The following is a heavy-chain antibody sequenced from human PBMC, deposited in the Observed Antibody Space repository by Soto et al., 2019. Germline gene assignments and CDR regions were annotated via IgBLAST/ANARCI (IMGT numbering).Heavy chain of an antibody. CDR1: GFTFDDYA. D-gene: IGHD4-17*01. J-gene: IGHJ3*02. V-gene: IGHV3-9*01. CDR3: AKDRDYEPPDAFDI. CDR2: ISWNSGSI. Sequence: GGSLRLSCAASGFTFDDYAMHWVRQAPGKGLEWVSGISWNSGSIGYADSVKGRFTISRDNAKNSLYLQMNSLRAEDTALYYCAKDRDYEPPDAFDIWGQGTMVTVSS.